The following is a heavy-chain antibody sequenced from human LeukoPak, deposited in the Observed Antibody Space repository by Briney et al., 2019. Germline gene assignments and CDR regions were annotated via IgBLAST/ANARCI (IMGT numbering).Heavy chain of an antibody. Sequence: ASVKVSCKASGGTFSSYAISWVRQAPGQGLEWMGRIIPILGIANYAQKFQGRVTITADKSTSTAYMELSSLGSEDTAVYYCARGYGGNSGAFDIWGQGTMVTVSS. CDR3: ARGYGGNSGAFDI. CDR2: IIPILGIA. CDR1: GGTFSSYA. J-gene: IGHJ3*02. D-gene: IGHD2-21*02. V-gene: IGHV1-69*04.